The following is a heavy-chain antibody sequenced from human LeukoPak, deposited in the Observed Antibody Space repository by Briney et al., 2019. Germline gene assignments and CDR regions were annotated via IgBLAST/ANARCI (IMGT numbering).Heavy chain of an antibody. D-gene: IGHD3-3*01. CDR2: IYPGDSDT. Sequence: GASLQISCKGSGSSFTSYWIGWVRPLPGKGLEWRGIIYPGDSDTRYSPSFQGQVTISADKSISTAYLQWSSLKASDTAMYYCARSPSGITIFGVVIPTDFDPWGQGTLVTVSS. V-gene: IGHV5-51*01. CDR1: GSSFTSYW. J-gene: IGHJ5*02. CDR3: ARSPSGITIFGVVIPTDFDP.